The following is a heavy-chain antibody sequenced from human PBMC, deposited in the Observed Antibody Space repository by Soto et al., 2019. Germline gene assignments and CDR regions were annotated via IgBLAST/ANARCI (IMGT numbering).Heavy chain of an antibody. CDR2: INHSGST. CDR3: ARAPGQWLAHWYFDL. J-gene: IGHJ2*01. V-gene: IGHV4-34*01. D-gene: IGHD6-19*01. Sequence: QVQLQQWGAGLLKPSETLSLTCAVYGGSFSGYYWSWIRQPPGKGLEWIGEINHSGSTNYNPSLKSRVTISVDTSKNQFSLKLSSVTAADTAVYYCARAPGQWLAHWYFDLWGRGTLVTVSS. CDR1: GGSFSGYY.